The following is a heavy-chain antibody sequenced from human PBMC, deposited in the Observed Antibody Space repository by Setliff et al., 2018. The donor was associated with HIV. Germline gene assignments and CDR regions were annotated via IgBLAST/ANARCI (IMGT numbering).Heavy chain of an antibody. J-gene: IGHJ1*01. CDR3: ARASSQWLAHPGSLQL. CDR2: INHNGVT. Sequence: PSETLSLTCTVSGDSMSTSYWSWIRQTPGKGLEWIGEINHNGVTKYNPSLNSRVTISLDTSKNRFSLKVDSVTAADTAVYYCARASSQWLAHPGSLQLWGQGTLVTVSS. CDR1: GDSMSTSY. V-gene: IGHV4-34*01. D-gene: IGHD6-19*01.